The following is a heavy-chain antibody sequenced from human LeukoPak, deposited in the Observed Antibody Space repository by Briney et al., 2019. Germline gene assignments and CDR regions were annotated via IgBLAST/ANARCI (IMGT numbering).Heavy chain of an antibody. V-gene: IGHV3-21*01. Sequence: GGSLRLSCSASGFTFSSYSMNWVRQAPGKGLEWVSSISSSSSYIYYADPVKGRFTISRDNSQNTPYLQINSPRAEDTAVYYFASGRVGGILCDAFVIWGKGTMVTVSS. CDR3: ASGRVGGILCDAFVI. CDR2: ISSSSSYI. D-gene: IGHD1-26*01. J-gene: IGHJ3*02. CDR1: GFTFSSYS.